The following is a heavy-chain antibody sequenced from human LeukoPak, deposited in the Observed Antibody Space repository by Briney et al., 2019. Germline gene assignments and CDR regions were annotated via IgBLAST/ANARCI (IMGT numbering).Heavy chain of an antibody. J-gene: IGHJ4*02. CDR2: MYYSGTI. CDR1: GGSISIYY. Sequence: SETLSLTCTVSGGSISIYYWSWIRQPPGKGLEWIGYMYYSGTINYNPSLKSRVTISVDTSKNQFSLKLSSVTAADTAVYYCARVELLGSSGWPFDYWGQGTLVTVSS. CDR3: ARVELLGSSGWPFDY. D-gene: IGHD6-19*01. V-gene: IGHV4-59*01.